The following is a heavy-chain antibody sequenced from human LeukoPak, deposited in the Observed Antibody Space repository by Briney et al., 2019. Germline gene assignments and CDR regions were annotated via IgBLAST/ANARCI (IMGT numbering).Heavy chain of an antibody. CDR1: GFTFSSYA. V-gene: IGHV3-30-3*01. D-gene: IGHD2-21*02. CDR2: ISYDGSNK. J-gene: IGHJ4*02. CDR3: ARDPATAYFDY. Sequence: GGSLRLSCAASGFTFSSYAMHWVRQAPGKGLEWVAVISYDGSNKYYADSVKGRFTISRDNSKNTLYLQVNSLRAEDTAVYYCARDPATAYFDYWGQGTLVTVSS.